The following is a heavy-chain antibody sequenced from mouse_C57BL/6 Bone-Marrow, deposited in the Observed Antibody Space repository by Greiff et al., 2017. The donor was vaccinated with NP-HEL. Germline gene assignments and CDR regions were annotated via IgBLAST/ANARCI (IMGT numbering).Heavy chain of an antibody. V-gene: IGHV1-72*01. CDR1: GYTFTSYW. CDR2: IDPNSGGT. J-gene: IGHJ3*01. CDR3: AREGGGYYYGTSFAY. Sequence: LKPGAELVKPGASVKLSCKASGYTFTSYWMHWVKQRPGRGLEWIGRIDPNSGGTKYNEKFKSKATLTVDKPSSTAYMQLSSLTSEDSAVYYCAREGGGYYYGTSFAYWGQGTLVTVSA. D-gene: IGHD1-1*01.